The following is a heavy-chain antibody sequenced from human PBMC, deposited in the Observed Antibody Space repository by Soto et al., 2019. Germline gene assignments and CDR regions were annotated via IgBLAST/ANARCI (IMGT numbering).Heavy chain of an antibody. CDR2: IYYSGST. Sequence: SETLSLTCTVSGGSISSGDYYWSWIRQPPGKGLEWIGYIYYSGSTYYNPSLKSRVTISVDTSKNQFSLKLSSVTAADTAVYYCARDTSRAVAGPLVLIRDYYGMDVWGQGTTVTVSS. CDR3: ARDTSRAVAGPLVLIRDYYGMDV. D-gene: IGHD6-19*01. J-gene: IGHJ6*02. CDR1: GGSISSGDYY. V-gene: IGHV4-30-4*01.